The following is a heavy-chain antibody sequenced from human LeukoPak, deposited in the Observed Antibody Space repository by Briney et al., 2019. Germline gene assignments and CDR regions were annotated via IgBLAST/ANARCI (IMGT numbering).Heavy chain of an antibody. CDR2: INPNSGGT. CDR1: GYTFTGYY. J-gene: IGHJ6*03. CDR3: ARASDYYYYMDV. Sequence: ASVKVSCKASGYTFTGYYMHWVRQAPGQGLEWMGWINPNSGGTNYAQKFQGRVTMTRDTSISTAYMELSRLRSDDTAVYYCARASDYYYYMDVWGKGTTVTISS. V-gene: IGHV1-2*02.